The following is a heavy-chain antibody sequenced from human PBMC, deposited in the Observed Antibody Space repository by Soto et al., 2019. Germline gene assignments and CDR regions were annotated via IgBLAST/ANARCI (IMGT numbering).Heavy chain of an antibody. V-gene: IGHV4-39*01. CDR1: GGSISSSSYY. Sequence: QLQLQESGPGLVKPSETLSLTCTVSGGSISSSSYYWGWIRQPPGKGLEWIGSIYYSGSTYYNPSLKSRVTISVDTSKNQFSLKLSSVTAADTAVYYCARQSIIIERSGWLNDYWGQGTLVTVSS. CDR2: IYYSGST. J-gene: IGHJ4*02. CDR3: ARQSIIIERSGWLNDY. D-gene: IGHD6-19*01.